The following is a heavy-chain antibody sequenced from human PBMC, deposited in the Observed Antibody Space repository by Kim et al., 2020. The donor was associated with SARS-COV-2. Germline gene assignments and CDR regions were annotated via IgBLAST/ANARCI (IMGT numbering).Heavy chain of an antibody. CDR2: ISYDGSNK. V-gene: IGHV3-30*18. Sequence: GGSLRLSCAASGFTFSSYGMHWVRQAPGKGLEWVAVISYDGSNKYYADSVKGRFTISRDNSKNTLYLQMNSLRAEDTAVYYCAKDLVGGASGFDYWGQGTLVTVSS. J-gene: IGHJ4*02. CDR3: AKDLVGGASGFDY. D-gene: IGHD3-16*01. CDR1: GFTFSSYG.